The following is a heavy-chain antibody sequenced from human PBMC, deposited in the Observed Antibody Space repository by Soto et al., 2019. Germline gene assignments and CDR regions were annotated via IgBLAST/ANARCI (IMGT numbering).Heavy chain of an antibody. CDR3: ARGGGVGVAGSAAFDM. CDR2: INPATGAA. D-gene: IGHD3-3*01. J-gene: IGHJ3*02. Sequence: QLHLVQSGAVVKKPGASVTVSCSASGYPVTAYYMHWVRQAPGRGLEWMGGINPATGAAKYTQTFQGRVTRTRDPSTSTVFMELSGLTSEDTAVFYCARGGGVGVAGSAAFDMWGQGTVVTVSS. CDR1: GYPVTAYY. V-gene: IGHV1-2*02.